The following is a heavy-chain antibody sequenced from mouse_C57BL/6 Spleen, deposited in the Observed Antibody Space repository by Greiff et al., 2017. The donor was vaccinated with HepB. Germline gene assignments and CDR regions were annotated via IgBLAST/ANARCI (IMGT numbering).Heavy chain of an antibody. CDR1: GYTFTNYW. CDR2: IYPGGGYT. CDR3: ARAVVATGGYAMDY. D-gene: IGHD1-1*01. J-gene: IGHJ4*01. Sequence: VQLQESGAELVRPGTSVKMSCKASGYTFTNYWIGWAKQRPGHGLEWIGDIYPGGGYTNYNEKFKGKATLTADKSSSTAYMQFSSLTSEDSAIYYCARAVVATGGYAMDYWGQGTSVTVSS. V-gene: IGHV1-63*01.